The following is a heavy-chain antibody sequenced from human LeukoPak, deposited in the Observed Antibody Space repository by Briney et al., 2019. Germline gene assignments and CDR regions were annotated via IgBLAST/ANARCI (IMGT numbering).Heavy chain of an antibody. CDR3: ARYCGGDCYAKRYYYYYYMDV. CDR1: GFTFSDYY. J-gene: IGHJ6*03. V-gene: IGHV3-11*04. CDR2: ISSSGSTI. D-gene: IGHD2-21*01. Sequence: GGSLRLSCAASGFTFSDYYMSWIRQAPGKGLEWVSYISSSGSTIYYADSVKGRFTISRDNAENSLYLQMNSLRAEDTAVYCCARYCGGDCYAKRYYYYYYMDVWGKGTTVTVSS.